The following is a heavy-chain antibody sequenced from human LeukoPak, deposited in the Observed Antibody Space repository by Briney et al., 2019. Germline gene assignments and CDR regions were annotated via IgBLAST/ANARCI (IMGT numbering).Heavy chain of an antibody. CDR2: TNSDGTIT. V-gene: IGHV3-74*01. CDR1: GFAFNAYW. J-gene: IGHJ4*01. CDR3: ARSDYCDY. Sequence: PGGSLRLSCAASGFAFNAYWMHWVRQAPGKGLVWVSRTNSDGTITTYADSVKGRFTISRDNAKNTLYLQMSSLRAEDTAVYYCARSDYCDYWGHGTLVTVSS.